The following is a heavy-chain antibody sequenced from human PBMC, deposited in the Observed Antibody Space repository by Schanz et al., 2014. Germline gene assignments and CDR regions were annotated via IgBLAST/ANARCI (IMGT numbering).Heavy chain of an antibody. J-gene: IGHJ4*02. D-gene: IGHD6-13*01. CDR2: IKRDGSEK. Sequence: EVQLVESGGGLVKPGGSLRLSCATSGLTFTSAWMSWVRQAPGKGLEWVANIKRDGSEKNYLESVKGRFTISRDNAKNSLYLEMNSLRAEDTALYYCARGLIAAAGGAFDYWGQGTLVAVSA. CDR3: ARGLIAAAGGAFDY. V-gene: IGHV3-7*02. CDR1: GLTFTSAW.